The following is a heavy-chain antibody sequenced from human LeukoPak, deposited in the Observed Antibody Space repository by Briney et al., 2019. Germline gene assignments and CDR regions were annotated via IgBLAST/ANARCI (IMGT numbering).Heavy chain of an antibody. D-gene: IGHD2-15*01. V-gene: IGHV1-8*01. CDR1: GYTFTSYD. Sequence: GASVKVSCKASGYTFTSYDVNWVRPATGQGLEWMGWMNPNSGNTGYAQKFQGRVTMTRNTSISTAYMELSSLRSEDTAVYYCARALRWCSGGSCYRYYFDYWGQGTLATVSS. J-gene: IGHJ4*02. CDR3: ARALRWCSGGSCYRYYFDY. CDR2: MNPNSGNT.